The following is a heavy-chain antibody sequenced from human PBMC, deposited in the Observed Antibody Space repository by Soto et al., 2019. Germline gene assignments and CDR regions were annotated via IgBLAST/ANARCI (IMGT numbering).Heavy chain of an antibody. J-gene: IGHJ6*02. CDR1: GYTFTGHY. Sequence: QVQLVQSGAEVKKPGASVKVSCKASGYTFTGHYIQWVRQAPGQGLEWMGWINPISGDTNYAQKFQGRVTMTRDTSITTAYMDLSRLMSADTAVDYCARGNRTPDGMAVWGQGTTVIVSS. D-gene: IGHD2-2*01. V-gene: IGHV1-2*02. CDR2: INPISGDT. CDR3: ARGNRTPDGMAV.